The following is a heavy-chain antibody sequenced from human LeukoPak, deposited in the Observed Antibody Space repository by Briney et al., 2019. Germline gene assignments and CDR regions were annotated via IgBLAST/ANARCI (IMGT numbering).Heavy chain of an antibody. Sequence: GGSLRLSCAASGFSFSTYGMSWVRQAPGKGLEWVSTISGSGGSTYYADSVKGRFTISRDNSKNTLSLQMNSPRAEDTAVYYCAKASSSSWYLFDYWGQGTLVIVSS. J-gene: IGHJ4*02. CDR1: GFSFSTYG. CDR2: ISGSGGST. CDR3: AKASSSSWYLFDY. D-gene: IGHD6-13*01. V-gene: IGHV3-23*01.